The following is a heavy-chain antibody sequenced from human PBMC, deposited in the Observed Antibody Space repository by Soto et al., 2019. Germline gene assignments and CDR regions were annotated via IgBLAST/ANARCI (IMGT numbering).Heavy chain of an antibody. CDR1: GGSISSSSFH. CDR2: IYYSGST. Sequence: QLQLQESGPGLVKPSETLSLTCTVSGGSISSSSFHWGWIRQPPGKGLEWIGSIYYSGSTYYSPSLKSRVTITVDTSKNQFSRKLSSVTAADTAVYYCPRRERAAGTDWWFDPWGQGTLVTVSS. J-gene: IGHJ5*02. V-gene: IGHV4-39*01. D-gene: IGHD6-13*01. CDR3: PRRERAAGTDWWFDP.